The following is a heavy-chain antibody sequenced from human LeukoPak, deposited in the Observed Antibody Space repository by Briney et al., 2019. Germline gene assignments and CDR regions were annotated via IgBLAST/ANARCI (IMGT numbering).Heavy chain of an antibody. CDR2: IYYSGST. V-gene: IGHV4-59*01. D-gene: IGHD3-9*01. CDR1: GGSISSYY. CDR3: ARAEPGYDILTGYYPSYFDY. J-gene: IGHJ4*02. Sequence: SETLSLTCTVSGGSISSYYWSWIRQPPGKGLEWIGYIYYSGSTNYNPPLKSRVTISVDTSKNQFSLKLSSVAAADTAVYYCARAEPGYDILTGYYPSYFDYWGQGTLVTVSS.